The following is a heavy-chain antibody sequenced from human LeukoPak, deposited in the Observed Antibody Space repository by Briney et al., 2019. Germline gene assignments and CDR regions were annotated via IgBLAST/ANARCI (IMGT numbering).Heavy chain of an antibody. V-gene: IGHV1-69*06. CDR1: GGTFSTAA. Sequence: SVKVSCKTSGGTFSTAAISWFRQAPGQGLEWMARIIPMFTTPDYAYKFLDRVTITADKSTSTAYMELTTLTSDDTAVYFCAYSVSAAINNSFDPWGQGTLVTVSS. D-gene: IGHD2-2*02. J-gene: IGHJ5*02. CDR3: AYSVSAAINNSFDP. CDR2: IIPMFTTP.